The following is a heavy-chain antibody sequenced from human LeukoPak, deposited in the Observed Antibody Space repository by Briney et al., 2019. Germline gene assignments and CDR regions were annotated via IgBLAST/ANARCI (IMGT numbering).Heavy chain of an antibody. CDR3: ARDSSSSDCSSTSCYGDFDY. D-gene: IGHD2-2*01. CDR1: GFTFSSYS. CDR2: ISSSSSYI. J-gene: IGHJ4*02. V-gene: IGHV3-21*01. Sequence: KPGGSLRLSCAASGFTFSSYSMNWVRQAPGKGLEWVSSISSSSSYIYYADSVKGRFTISRDNAKNSLYLQMNSLRAEDTAVYYCARDSSSSDCSSTSCYGDFDYGGQGTLVTVYS.